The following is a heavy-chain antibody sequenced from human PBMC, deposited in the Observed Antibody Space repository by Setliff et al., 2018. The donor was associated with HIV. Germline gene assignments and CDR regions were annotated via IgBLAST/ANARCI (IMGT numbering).Heavy chain of an antibody. J-gene: IGHJ6*03. CDR1: GGSISSYY. V-gene: IGHV4-59*01. Sequence: KPSETLSLTCTVSGGSISSYYWSWIRQPPGKGLEWIGYIYYSGSTNYKPSLKSRVSISVDTSKNQFSLKLTSVTAADTAVYYCARGSRGYSYAYYYYMDVWGKGTTVTVSS. D-gene: IGHD5-18*01. CDR3: ARGSRGYSYAYYYYMDV. CDR2: IYYSGST.